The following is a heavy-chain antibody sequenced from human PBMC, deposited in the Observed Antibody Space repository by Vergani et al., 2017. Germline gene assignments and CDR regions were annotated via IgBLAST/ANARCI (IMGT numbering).Heavy chain of an antibody. Sequence: QVQLQESGPGLVKPSQTLSLTCTVSGGSINSHNYYWSWIRQPAGKGLEWIGRIHTSGSTNYNPYVKSRVTMSEDTSKNQFSLNLTSVTAADTAVYFCARGSCLGGSCYKPLFDYWGQGILVTVSS. V-gene: IGHV4-61*02. D-gene: IGHD2-15*01. CDR1: GGSINSHNYY. CDR2: IHTSGST. J-gene: IGHJ4*02. CDR3: ARGSCLGGSCYKPLFDY.